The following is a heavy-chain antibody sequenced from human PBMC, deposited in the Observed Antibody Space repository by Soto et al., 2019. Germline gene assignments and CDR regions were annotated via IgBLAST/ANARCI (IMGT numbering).Heavy chain of an antibody. CDR3: ARDPCGGDCYSGSANWFDP. CDR1: GGSISSYY. CDR2: IYYSGST. D-gene: IGHD2-21*02. Sequence: SETLSLTCTVSGGSISSYYWSWIRQPPGKGLEWIGYIYYSGSTNYNPSLKSRVTISVDTSKNQFSLKLSSVTAADTAVYYCARDPCGGDCYSGSANWFDPWGQGTLVTVSS. J-gene: IGHJ5*02. V-gene: IGHV4-59*01.